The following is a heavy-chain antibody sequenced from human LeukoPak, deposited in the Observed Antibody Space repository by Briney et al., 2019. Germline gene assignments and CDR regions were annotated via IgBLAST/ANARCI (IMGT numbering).Heavy chain of an antibody. V-gene: IGHV4-61*01. D-gene: IGHD2-15*01. CDR2: IYYSGST. Sequence: SETLSLTCTVSGGSVSSGSYYWSWIRQPPGKGLEWIGYIYYSGSTNYNPSLKSRVTISVDTSENQFSLKLSSVTAADTAVYYCARDARYCRGGSCYRDDAFDIWGQGTMVTVSS. J-gene: IGHJ3*02. CDR1: GGSVSSGSYY. CDR3: ARDARYCRGGSCYRDDAFDI.